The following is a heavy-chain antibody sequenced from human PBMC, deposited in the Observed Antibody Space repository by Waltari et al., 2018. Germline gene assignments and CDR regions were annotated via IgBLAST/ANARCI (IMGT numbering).Heavy chain of an antibody. D-gene: IGHD6-6*01. CDR2: IKQDGSEK. J-gene: IGHJ3*02. CDR3: ARVSSSSVDI. V-gene: IGHV3-7*01. Sequence: EVQLVESGGGLVQPGGSLRLSCAASGFPFSSYWLGWVRQAPGKGLEWVAKIKQDGSEKYYVDSVKGRFTISRDNAKNSLYLQMNSLRAEDTAVYYCARVSSSSVDIWGQGTMVTVSS. CDR1: GFPFSSYW.